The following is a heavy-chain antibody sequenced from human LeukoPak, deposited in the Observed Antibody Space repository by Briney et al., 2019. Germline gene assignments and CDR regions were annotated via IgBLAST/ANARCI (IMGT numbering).Heavy chain of an antibody. CDR3: VLHHDNYYGARWFAS. J-gene: IGHJ5*01. CDR1: GFTSINYG. D-gene: IGHD4-17*01. CDR2: ISASGGTT. V-gene: IGHV3-23*01. Sequence: PRRTLTHSCAASGFTSINYGMTCVRQAPGNAQEPHTGISASGGTTYYADFATPPHPSSRDNSKNTLYLQMNSLRAEDTAVYYCVLHHDNYYGARWFASWGQAHLPTVSS.